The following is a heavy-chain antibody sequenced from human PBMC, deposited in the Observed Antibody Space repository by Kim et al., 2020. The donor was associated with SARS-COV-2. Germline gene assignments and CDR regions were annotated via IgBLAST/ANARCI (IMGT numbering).Heavy chain of an antibody. CDR2: INHSGST. D-gene: IGHD3-10*01. Sequence: SETLSLTCAVYGGSFSGYYWSWIRQPPGKGLEWIGEINHSGSTNYNPSLKSRVTISVDTSKNQFSLKLSSVTAADTAVYYCARGTKTRHFGSGSYYDHGGYYYGMDVWGQGTTVTVSS. CDR3: ARGTKTRHFGSGSYYDHGGYYYGMDV. V-gene: IGHV4-34*01. J-gene: IGHJ6*02. CDR1: GGSFSGYY.